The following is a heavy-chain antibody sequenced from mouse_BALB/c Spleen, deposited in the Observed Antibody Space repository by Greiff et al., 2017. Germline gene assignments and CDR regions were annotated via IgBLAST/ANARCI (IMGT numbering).Heavy chain of an antibody. D-gene: IGHD2-4*01. J-gene: IGHJ4*01. V-gene: IGHV5-17*02. CDR2: ISSGSSTI. CDR3: ARNGITTGYYAMDY. CDR1: GFTFSSFG. Sequence: EVQGVESGGGLVQPGGSRKLSCAASGFTFSSFGMHWVRQAPEKGLEWVAYISSGSSTIYYADTVKGRFTISRDNPKNTLFLQMTSLRSEDTAMYYCARNGITTGYYAMDYWGQGTSVTVSS.